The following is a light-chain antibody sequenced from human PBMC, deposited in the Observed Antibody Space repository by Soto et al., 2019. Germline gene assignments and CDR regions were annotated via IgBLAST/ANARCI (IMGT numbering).Light chain of an antibody. CDR1: NSNIGGNY. CDR3: AAWDDSLGGHVV. J-gene: IGLJ2*01. V-gene: IGLV1-47*01. CDR2: KNY. Sequence: QSVLTQPPSASGTPGQRVTISCSGTNSNIGGNYVYWYQQLPGTAPKLLIFKNYRRLSGVPDRFSGSKSGTSASLTISGLRSDDEADYYCAAWDDSLGGHVVFGAGTKLTVL.